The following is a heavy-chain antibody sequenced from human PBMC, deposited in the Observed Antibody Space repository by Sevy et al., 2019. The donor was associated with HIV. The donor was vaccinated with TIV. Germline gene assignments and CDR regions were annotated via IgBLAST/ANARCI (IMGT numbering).Heavy chain of an antibody. CDR1: GFTFSSYS. CDR3: ASTYSSGL. J-gene: IGHJ4*02. CDR2: ISSSSSYL. V-gene: IGHV3-21*01. D-gene: IGHD6-19*01. Sequence: GGSLRLSCAASGFTFSSYSMNWVRQAPGKGLEWVSSISSSSSYLYYADSVKGRFTISRDNAKNSLYLQMNSLRAEDTAVYYCASTYSSGLWGQGTLVTVSS.